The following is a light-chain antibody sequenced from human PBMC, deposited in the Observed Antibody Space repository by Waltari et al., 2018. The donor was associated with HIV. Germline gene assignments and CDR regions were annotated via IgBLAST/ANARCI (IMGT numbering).Light chain of an antibody. V-gene: IGKV3-15*01. CDR1: QSVRDN. CDR2: GAS. Sequence: EIVMTQSPATLSVSPGERATLSCRASQSVRDNLAWYQQKPGQAPRLLIYGASTRAIGIPVMFSGSGSGTEFTLTISSLQSEDFAVYYCQQYNKWPPVTFGGGTKVEIK. CDR3: QQYNKWPPVT. J-gene: IGKJ4*01.